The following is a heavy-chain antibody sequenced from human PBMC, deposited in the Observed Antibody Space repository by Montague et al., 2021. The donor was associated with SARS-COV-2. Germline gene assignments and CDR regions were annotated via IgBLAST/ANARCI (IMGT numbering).Heavy chain of an antibody. V-gene: IGHV2-70*01. D-gene: IGHD4-23*01. CDR1: GFSFSTSGMC. CDR2: TDRDDDQ. Sequence: PALVKPTQTLTLTCTFSGFSFSTSGMCVSWIRQPPGKALEWLAPTDRDDDQYYSTSLKTRLTISKDTSKNQLVLTMTNMDHMDTATYNCARGRYGGNRRYSFDYWGQGTLVTVSS. CDR3: ARGRYGGNRRYSFDY. J-gene: IGHJ4*02.